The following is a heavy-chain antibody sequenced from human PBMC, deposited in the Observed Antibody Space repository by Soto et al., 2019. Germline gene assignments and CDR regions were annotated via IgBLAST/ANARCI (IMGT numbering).Heavy chain of an antibody. CDR3: AREKAVSGADY. Sequence: QVQLVQSGPEVKKPGASVKVSCKASGYSFTNYGITWVRQAPGQGLEWMGWFSPYNHNTNYAQKFQGRVTKTTETSTSTAYMEVRSLRSDDTAVYYCAREKAVSGADYWGQGTLVSVSS. D-gene: IGHD6-19*01. V-gene: IGHV1-18*01. CDR2: FSPYNHNT. CDR1: GYSFTNYG. J-gene: IGHJ4*02.